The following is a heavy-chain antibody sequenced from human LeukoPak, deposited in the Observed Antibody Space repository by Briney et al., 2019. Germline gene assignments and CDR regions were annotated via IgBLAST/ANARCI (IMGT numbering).Heavy chain of an antibody. CDR3: AKDHAGGWSGYFDY. CDR2: IWHDASAD. V-gene: IGHV3-33*06. CDR1: GFSFSTYG. J-gene: IGHJ4*02. D-gene: IGHD6-19*01. Sequence: GMSLRLSCAASGFSFSTYGMHWVRQAPGKGLEWVADIWHDASADFYGDSVKGRFSISRDDSRNTVYLQMDSLRADDTALYYWAKDHAGGWSGYFDYWGRGTLVTVSS.